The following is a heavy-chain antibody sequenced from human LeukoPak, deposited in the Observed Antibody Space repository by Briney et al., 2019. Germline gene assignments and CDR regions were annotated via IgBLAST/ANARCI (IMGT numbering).Heavy chain of an antibody. D-gene: IGHD1-1*01. CDR1: GFTFSSYW. V-gene: IGHV3-7*01. CDR2: INQVGSQT. CDR3: ATNSGKRFGY. J-gene: IGHJ4*02. Sequence: GGSLRLSCAASGFTFSSYWMSWVRQTPGEGLEYLANINQVGSQTYYMDSVKGRFTISRDNAKNSLYLQMNSLRAEDTAVYYCATNSGKRFGYWGQGTLVTVSS.